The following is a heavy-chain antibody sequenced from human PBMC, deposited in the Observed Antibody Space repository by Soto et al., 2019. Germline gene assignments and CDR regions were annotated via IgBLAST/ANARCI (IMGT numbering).Heavy chain of an antibody. J-gene: IGHJ6*02. V-gene: IGHV3-48*03. CDR2: ISSSGSTI. Sequence: GGSLRLSCAAPGFTFSSYEMNWVRQAPGKGLEWVSYISSSGSTIYYADSVKGRFTISRDNAKNSLYLQMNSLRAEDTAVYYCARDRECSSTSCYTHYYYGMDVWGQGTTVTVS. CDR1: GFTFSSYE. CDR3: ARDRECSSTSCYTHYYYGMDV. D-gene: IGHD2-2*02.